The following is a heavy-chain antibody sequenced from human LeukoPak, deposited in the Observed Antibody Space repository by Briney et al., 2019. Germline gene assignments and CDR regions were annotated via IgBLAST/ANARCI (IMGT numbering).Heavy chain of an antibody. J-gene: IGHJ4*02. CDR2: ISYDGSNK. Sequence: GGSLRLSCAASGFTFSSYGMHWVRQAPGKGLEWVAVISYDGSNKYYADSVKGRFTISRGNSKNTLYLQMNSLRAEDTAVYYCATTILQTMTTVTTGDYWGQGTLVTVSS. V-gene: IGHV3-30*03. CDR3: ATTILQTMTTVTTGDY. D-gene: IGHD4-17*01. CDR1: GFTFSSYG.